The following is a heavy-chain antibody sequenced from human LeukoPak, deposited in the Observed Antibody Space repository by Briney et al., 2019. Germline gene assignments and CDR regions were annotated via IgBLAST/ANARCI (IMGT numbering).Heavy chain of an antibody. J-gene: IGHJ5*02. CDR1: GGSISSHY. CDR2: IYYSGST. V-gene: IGHV4-59*11. CDR3: ARDRDYYDSSTGWFDP. D-gene: IGHD3-22*01. Sequence: SETLSLTCTVSGGSISSHYWSWIRQPPGKGLEWIGYIYYSGSTNYNPSLKSRVTISVDTSKNQFSLKLSSVTAADTAVYYCARDRDYYDSSTGWFDPWGQGTLVTVSS.